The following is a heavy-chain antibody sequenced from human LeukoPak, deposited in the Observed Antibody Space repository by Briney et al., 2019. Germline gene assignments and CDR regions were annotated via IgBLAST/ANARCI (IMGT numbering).Heavy chain of an antibody. J-gene: IGHJ5*02. CDR2: IYYCEST. D-gene: IGHD3-22*01. Sequence: PSETLSLTRIVSVGSISSSSYYWGWIRQPPGKGLEWIGSIYYCESTYYNPSLKSRVPMSVDTSKNHFSLKLHSVTAADTDVYHCARTYYYDSSGYLNHWFDPWGQGTLVTVSS. V-gene: IGHV4-39*07. CDR1: VGSISSSSYY. CDR3: ARTYYYDSSGYLNHWFDP.